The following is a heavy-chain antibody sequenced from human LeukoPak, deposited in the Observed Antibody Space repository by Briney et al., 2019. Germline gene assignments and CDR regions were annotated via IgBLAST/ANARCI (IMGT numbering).Heavy chain of an antibody. CDR1: GFTFSGSA. D-gene: IGHD6-19*01. Sequence: QPGGSLRLSCVVSGFTFSGSAMHWVRQAFGKGLECVGRIRSKANSYATAYAASVKGRFTISRDDSKNTAYLQMNSLETEDTAVYYCRAVAATDYDNFDYWGQGTLVTVSS. J-gene: IGHJ4*02. V-gene: IGHV3-73*01. CDR3: RAVAATDYDNFDY. CDR2: IRSKANSYAT.